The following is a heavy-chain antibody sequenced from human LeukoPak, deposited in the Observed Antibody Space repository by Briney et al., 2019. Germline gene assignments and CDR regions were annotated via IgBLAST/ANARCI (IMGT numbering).Heavy chain of an antibody. CDR2: IHYSGST. Sequence: KPSETLSLTCTVSGGSISSYYWSWIRQPPGKGLEWIGYIHYSGSTKYNPSLKSRVTISVDTSKNQFSLKLRSVTVADTAVYYCARGVDTEALDYWGQGTLVTVSS. D-gene: IGHD5-18*01. CDR1: GGSISSYY. CDR3: ARGVDTEALDY. V-gene: IGHV4-59*01. J-gene: IGHJ4*02.